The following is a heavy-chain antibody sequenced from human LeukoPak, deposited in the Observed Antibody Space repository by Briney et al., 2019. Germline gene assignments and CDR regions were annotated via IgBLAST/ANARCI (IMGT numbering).Heavy chain of an antibody. CDR3: AKSHLVEATRDFDY. V-gene: IGHV3-21*01. Sequence: PGGSLRLSCATPGFTFSTYSMNWVRQAPGKGLEWVAVINRDSSAKYYPDSVKGRFTVSRDNAEKSLYLQMNSLRAEDTAVYYCAKSHLVEATRDFDYWGRGTLVTVSS. CDR1: GFTFSTYS. CDR2: INRDSSAK. D-gene: IGHD1-26*01. J-gene: IGHJ4*02.